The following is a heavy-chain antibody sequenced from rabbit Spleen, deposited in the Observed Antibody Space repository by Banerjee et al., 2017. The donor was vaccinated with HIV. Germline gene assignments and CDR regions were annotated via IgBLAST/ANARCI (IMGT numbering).Heavy chain of an antibody. V-gene: IGHV1S45*01. CDR2: INAYTGKP. J-gene: IGHJ4*01. Sequence: QEQLVESGRGLVKPGGSLTLTCKASGFSFSDRDVMCWVRQAPGKGLQWIACINAYTGKPVYATWAKGRFTISRTSSTTVTLQMTGLTAADTATYFCARDLASVVGWNFNLWGPGTLVTVS. D-gene: IGHD3-1*01. CDR1: GFSFSDRDV. CDR3: ARDLASVVGWNFNL.